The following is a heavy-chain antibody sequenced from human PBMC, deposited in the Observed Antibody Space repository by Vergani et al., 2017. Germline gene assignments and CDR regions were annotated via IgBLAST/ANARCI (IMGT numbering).Heavy chain of an antibody. D-gene: IGHD5-18*01. CDR2: IYYSGRT. CDR3: ARSIYGGGYSYGSLGESKIDYFDY. Sequence: QVQLQESGPGLVKPSETLSLTCTVSNDSVSNTFYYWGWIRQTPEKGLELIGSIYYSGRTYYNPSLDSRVTMLVDTSKSQFSLKLSSVTAADTAVYYCARSIYGGGYSYGSLGESKIDYFDYWGQGTLVTVSS. J-gene: IGHJ4*02. CDR1: NDSVSNTFYY. V-gene: IGHV4-39*01.